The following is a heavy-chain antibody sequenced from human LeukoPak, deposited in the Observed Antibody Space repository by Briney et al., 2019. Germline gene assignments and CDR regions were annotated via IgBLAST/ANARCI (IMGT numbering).Heavy chain of an antibody. CDR1: GGFISSYY. CDR3: ARESPLRD. Sequence: PSETLSLTCTVSGGFISSYYWSWIRQPPGKGLEWIGYIYYSGSTNYNPSLKSRVTISVDTSKNQFSLKLSSVTAAHTAVYYCARESPLRDWGQGTLVTVSS. CDR2: IYYSGST. V-gene: IGHV4-59*01. J-gene: IGHJ4*02.